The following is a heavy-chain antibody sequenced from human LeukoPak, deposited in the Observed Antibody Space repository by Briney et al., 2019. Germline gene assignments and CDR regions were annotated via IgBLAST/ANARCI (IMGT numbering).Heavy chain of an antibody. CDR3: ARDTVAYCGGDCYSWQVGGFDY. D-gene: IGHD2-21*02. V-gene: IGHV3-7*01. CDR2: VNRDGSET. CDR1: GFALSSHW. Sequence: GGSLRLSCAASGFALSSHWMTWVRQVPGRGPEWVANVNRDGSETYYLDSVKGRFTISKDNAKNSLYLQMNSLRTEDTAVYYCARDTVAYCGGDCYSWQVGGFDYWGQGTLVTVSS. J-gene: IGHJ4*02.